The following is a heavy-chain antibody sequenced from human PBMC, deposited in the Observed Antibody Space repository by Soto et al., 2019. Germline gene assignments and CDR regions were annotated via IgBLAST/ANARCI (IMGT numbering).Heavy chain of an antibody. CDR2: INPSGGST. J-gene: IGHJ5*02. CDR3: ARGSGSRSGLKRGWFAP. Sequence: ASVKVSCKASGYTFTSYYMHWVRQAPGQGLEWMGIINPSGGSTSYAQKFQGRVTMTRDTSTSTVYMELSSLRSEDTAVYYCARGSGSRSGLKRGWFAPWGQGTRGTVS. V-gene: IGHV1-46*01. CDR1: GYTFTSYY. D-gene: IGHD6-19*01.